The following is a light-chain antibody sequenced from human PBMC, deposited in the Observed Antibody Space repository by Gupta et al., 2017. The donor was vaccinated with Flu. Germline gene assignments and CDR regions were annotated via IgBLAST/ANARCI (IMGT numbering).Light chain of an antibody. CDR2: EVS. CDR1: SSDVGAYDY. Sequence: QSALTQPASVSGSPGQSITISCTGTSSDVGAYDYVSWYEQHPGKAPKVIIYEVSNRPSGVSDRFSGSKSGNKAFLTISGLQAEDEGDDYCCSYAGMMTVCGGGTKL. V-gene: IGLV2-14*01. J-gene: IGLJ3*02. CDR3: CSYAGMMTV.